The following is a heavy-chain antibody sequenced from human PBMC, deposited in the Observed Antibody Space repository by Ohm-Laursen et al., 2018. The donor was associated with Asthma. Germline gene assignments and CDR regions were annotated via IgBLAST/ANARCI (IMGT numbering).Heavy chain of an antibody. CDR3: AKGPDDYGDYLDWYFDV. D-gene: IGHD4-17*01. CDR1: GGSISSGGYS. J-gene: IGHJ2*01. Sequence: TLSLTCAVSGGSISSGGYSWSWIRQPPGKGLEWIGESNHIGSTSYNTSLKNRVTISVVTSKNQFSLRLSSVTAADTAVYYCAKGPDDYGDYLDWYFDVWGRGTLVTVSS. CDR2: SNHIGST. V-gene: IGHV4-30-2*01.